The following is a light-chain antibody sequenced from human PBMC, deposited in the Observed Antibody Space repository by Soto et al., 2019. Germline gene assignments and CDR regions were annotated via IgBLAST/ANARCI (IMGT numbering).Light chain of an antibody. CDR3: QSYDSSLSGSV. CDR1: SSNIGAGYD. CDR2: GNN. Sequence: QSVLTQPPSLSGAPGQGVTISCTGSSSNIGAGYDVHWYQQLPGTAPKLLIFGNNHRPSGVPDRFSGSKSGTSASLAITGLQAEDEADYYCQSYDSSLSGSVFGGGTKLTVL. V-gene: IGLV1-40*01. J-gene: IGLJ3*02.